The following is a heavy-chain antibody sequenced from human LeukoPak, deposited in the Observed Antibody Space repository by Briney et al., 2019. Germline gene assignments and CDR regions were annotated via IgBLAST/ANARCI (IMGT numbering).Heavy chain of an antibody. CDR2: IRTDGTT. V-gene: IGHV4-4*07. CDR1: GDSMGNFY. Sequence: SPSETLSLTCSVSGDSMGNFYWNWLRQPAGKGLEWIGRIRTDGTTYANPSFESAVTMSVDTSNNHISLRLSSATAADTAVYYCARSTGFYTTYYMDVWGKGTTVTVSS. CDR3: ARSTGFYTTYYMDV. J-gene: IGHJ6*03. D-gene: IGHD3-22*01.